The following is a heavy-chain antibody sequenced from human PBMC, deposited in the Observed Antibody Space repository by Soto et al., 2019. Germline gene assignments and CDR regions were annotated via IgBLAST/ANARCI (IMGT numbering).Heavy chain of an antibody. CDR2: VVPILGTP. CDR1: GGSFETFI. D-gene: IGHD3-16*01. J-gene: IGHJ6*02. Sequence: QVQLVQSGAEVKEPGSSVKVSCEASGGSFETFIMNWVRQTPGRGLEWMGGVVPILGTPTYAERFKGKVKISATRSAGTTQMEVTSLRSEDSGIYYCARNGTYASTRSGRDVWGQGTTVIVSS. CDR3: ARNGTYASTRSGRDV. V-gene: IGHV1-69*01.